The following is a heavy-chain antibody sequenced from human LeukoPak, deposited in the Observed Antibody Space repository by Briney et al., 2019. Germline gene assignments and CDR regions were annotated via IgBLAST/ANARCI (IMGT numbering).Heavy chain of an antibody. Sequence: ASVKVSCKASGYTFTSYGISWVRQAPGQGLEWTGWISAYNGNTNYAQKLQGRVTMTTDTSTSTAYMELRSLRSDDTAVYYCARDGYSYGSDAFDIWGQGTMVTVSS. V-gene: IGHV1-18*01. CDR1: GYTFTSYG. CDR2: ISAYNGNT. CDR3: ARDGYSYGSDAFDI. D-gene: IGHD5-18*01. J-gene: IGHJ3*02.